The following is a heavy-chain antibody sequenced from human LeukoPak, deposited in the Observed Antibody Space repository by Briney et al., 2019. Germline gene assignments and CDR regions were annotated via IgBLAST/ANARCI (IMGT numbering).Heavy chain of an antibody. J-gene: IGHJ5*02. CDR3: ARGGGSYVSWFDP. CDR2: IIPIFGTA. Sequence: SVKVSCKASGGTFSSYAISWLRQAPGQGLEWMGGIIPIFGTANYAQKFQGRVTITTDESTSTAYMELSSLRSEDTAVYYCARGGGSYVSWFDPWGQGTLVTVSS. CDR1: GGTFSSYA. D-gene: IGHD1-26*01. V-gene: IGHV1-69*05.